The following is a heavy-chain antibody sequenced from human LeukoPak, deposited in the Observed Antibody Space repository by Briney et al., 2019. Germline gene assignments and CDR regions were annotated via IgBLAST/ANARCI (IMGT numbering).Heavy chain of an antibody. CDR3: ARGRSFDY. CDR2: INHSGSP. D-gene: IGHD1-14*01. V-gene: IGHV4-34*01. Sequence: SETLSLTCAVYGGSFSGYYWSWIRQPPGKGLEWIGEINHSGSPNYNPSLKSRVTISLDTSKTQFSLKLSSVTAADTAVYYCARGRSFDYWGQGTLVTVSS. CDR1: GGSFSGYY. J-gene: IGHJ4*02.